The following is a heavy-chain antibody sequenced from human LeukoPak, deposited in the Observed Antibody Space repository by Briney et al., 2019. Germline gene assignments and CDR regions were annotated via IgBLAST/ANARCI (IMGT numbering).Heavy chain of an antibody. Sequence: ASAKVSCKASGYTFTGYYMHWVRQAPGQGLEWMGWINPNSGGTNYAQKFQGRVTMTRDTSISTAYMELSRLRSDDTAVYYCARRVLPRHDTDYWGQGTLVTVSS. D-gene: IGHD3-9*01. V-gene: IGHV1-2*02. CDR2: INPNSGGT. J-gene: IGHJ4*02. CDR1: GYTFTGYY. CDR3: ARRVLPRHDTDY.